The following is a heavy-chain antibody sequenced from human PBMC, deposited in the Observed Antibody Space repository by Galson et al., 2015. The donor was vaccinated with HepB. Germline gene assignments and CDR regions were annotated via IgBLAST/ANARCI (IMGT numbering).Heavy chain of an antibody. D-gene: IGHD4-17*01. J-gene: IGHJ4*02. V-gene: IGHV3-30-3*01. Sequence: SLRLSCAASGFTFSSYAMHWVRQAPGKGLEWVAVISYDGSNKYYADSVKGRFTISRDNSKNTLYLQMNSLRAEDTAVYYCARDDYGDSSGVVYWGQGTLVTVSS. CDR1: GFTFSSYA. CDR2: ISYDGSNK. CDR3: ARDDYGDSSGVVY.